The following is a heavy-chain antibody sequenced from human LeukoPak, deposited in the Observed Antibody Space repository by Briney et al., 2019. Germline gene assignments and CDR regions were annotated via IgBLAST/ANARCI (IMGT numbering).Heavy chain of an antibody. Sequence: SETLSLTCAVYGGSFSGYYWSWIRQPAGKGLEWIGRIYSDGTITYNPSLQSRLTMSIDTSKNQFSLKLSSVTAADTAVYYCARDSGTTGEVKFDPWGQGTLVTVSS. CDR3: ARDSGTTGEVKFDP. D-gene: IGHD4-17*01. CDR1: GGSFSGYY. J-gene: IGHJ5*02. CDR2: IYSDGTI. V-gene: IGHV4-4*07.